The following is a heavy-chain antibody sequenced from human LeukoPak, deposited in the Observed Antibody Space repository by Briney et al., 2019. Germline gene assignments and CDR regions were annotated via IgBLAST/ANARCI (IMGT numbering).Heavy chain of an antibody. CDR1: AGFNISYY. Sequence: SETLPLICSAAAGFNISYYWSWMRQPPGKGLEGIGYIYYSGSTNYNPSLKSRVTISVDTSKNQFSLKLSSVTAADTAVYYCARLSSPLGSSYYFDYWGQGTLVTVSS. J-gene: IGHJ4*02. V-gene: IGHV4-59*01. CDR3: ARLSSPLGSSYYFDY. CDR2: IYYSGST. D-gene: IGHD1-26*01.